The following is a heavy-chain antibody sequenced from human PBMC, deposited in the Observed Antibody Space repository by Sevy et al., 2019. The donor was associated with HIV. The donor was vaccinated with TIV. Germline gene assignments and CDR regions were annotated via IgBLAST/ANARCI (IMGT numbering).Heavy chain of an antibody. CDR2: ISGSGETT. CDR1: GLTFNSHA. CDR3: AKDYMLNLWRGYFDS. Sequence: GGSLRLSCAASGLTFNSHAMSWVRQPPGRGLEWGSAISGSGETTVYADSVRGRFTISRDNSKNTLFLVMNSMTAEDTAVYYCAKDYMLNLWRGYFDSWGQGTLVTVSS. V-gene: IGHV3-23*01. D-gene: IGHD3-3*01. J-gene: IGHJ4*02.